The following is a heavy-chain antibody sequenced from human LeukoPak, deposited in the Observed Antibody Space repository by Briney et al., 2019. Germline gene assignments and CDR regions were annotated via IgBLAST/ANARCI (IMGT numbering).Heavy chain of an antibody. Sequence: PSETLSLTCTVSGGSISRYYWSWIRQPPGKGLEWIGYIFDSGSTNYNPSLKSRVSISVDTSKNQFSLKLSSVTSADTAVYYCASFSHYFDSSGYYEHFQHWGQGTLVTVSS. CDR3: ASFSHYFDSSGYYEHFQH. V-gene: IGHV4-59*01. CDR1: GGSISRYY. D-gene: IGHD3-22*01. CDR2: IFDSGST. J-gene: IGHJ1*01.